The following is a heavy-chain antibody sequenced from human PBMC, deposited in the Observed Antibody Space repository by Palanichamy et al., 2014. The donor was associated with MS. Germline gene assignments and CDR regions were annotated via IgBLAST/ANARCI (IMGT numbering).Heavy chain of an antibody. CDR1: GFTVSSNY. J-gene: IGHJ4*02. Sequence: EVQLVESGGGLVQPGGSLTLSCAASGFTVSSNYMSWVRQAPGKGLEWVSVIYSGGSTYYADSVKGRFTISRDNSKNTLYLQMNSLRAEDTAVYYCARGLLLRSPLPFFDYWGQGTLVTVSS. D-gene: IGHD3-10*02. V-gene: IGHV3-66*01. CDR2: IYSGGST. CDR3: ARGLLLRSPLPFFDY.